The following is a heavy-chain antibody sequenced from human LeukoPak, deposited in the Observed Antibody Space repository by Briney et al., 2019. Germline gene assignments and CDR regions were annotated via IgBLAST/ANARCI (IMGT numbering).Heavy chain of an antibody. CDR1: GFTFDDYA. D-gene: IGHD3-10*01. CDR2: ISWSSGSI. V-gene: IGHV3-9*03. J-gene: IGHJ6*03. Sequence: PGGSLRLSCVASGFTFDDYAMHWVRQRPGKGLEWVSGISWSSGSIGYADSAKGRFTISRDNAKNSLYLQMNSLRAEDMALYYCASGSGSYRTPYYYMDVWGTGTTVTVSS. CDR3: ASGSGSYRTPYYYMDV.